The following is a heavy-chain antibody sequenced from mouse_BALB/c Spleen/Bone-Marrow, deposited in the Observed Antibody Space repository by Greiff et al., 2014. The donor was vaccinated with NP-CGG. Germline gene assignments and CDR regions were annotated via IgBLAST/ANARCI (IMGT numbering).Heavy chain of an antibody. Sequence: EVQLVESGTVLARPGASLRMSCKASGYTFTNYWINWIKQRPGQGLEWIGAIYPGNNDAKYTQKFKAKAKLTAVTSTGTADMELSSPTNEDSAVYYCARNWDWVFAYWGQGTLVTVSA. CDR3: ARNWDWVFAY. CDR2: IYPGNNDA. D-gene: IGHD4-1*01. V-gene: IGHV1-5*01. J-gene: IGHJ3*01. CDR1: GYTFTNYW.